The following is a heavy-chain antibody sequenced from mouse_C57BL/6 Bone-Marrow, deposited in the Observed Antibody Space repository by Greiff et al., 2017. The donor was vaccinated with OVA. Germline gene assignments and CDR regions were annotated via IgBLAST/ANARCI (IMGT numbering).Heavy chain of an antibody. CDR2: ISDGGSYT. V-gene: IGHV5-4*03. CDR3: ASSGSSGYGFAY. J-gene: IGHJ3*01. Sequence: EVKLVESGGGLVKPGGSLKLSCAASGFTFSSYAMSWVRQTPEKRLEWVATISDGGSYTYYPDNVKGRFTISRDNAKNNLYLQMSHLKSEDTAMYYCASSGSSGYGFAYWGQGTLVTVSA. D-gene: IGHD3-2*02. CDR1: GFTFSSYA.